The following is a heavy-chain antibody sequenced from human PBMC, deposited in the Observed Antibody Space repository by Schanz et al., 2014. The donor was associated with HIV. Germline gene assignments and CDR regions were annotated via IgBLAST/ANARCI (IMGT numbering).Heavy chain of an antibody. Sequence: QGRLGQSGAEVKKPGSSVKVSCKASGGSFSYSSLPWVLPSPFPFLEWMGGIIPIFGTANYAQKFQGRVTITADESTSTAYMELRSLRSEDTAVYYCARGLGDSSSSEPFDIWGQGTKVTVSS. CDR1: GGSFSYSS. CDR2: IIPIFGTA. V-gene: IGHV1-69*01. CDR3: ARGLGDSSSSEPFDI. D-gene: IGHD6-6*01. J-gene: IGHJ3*02.